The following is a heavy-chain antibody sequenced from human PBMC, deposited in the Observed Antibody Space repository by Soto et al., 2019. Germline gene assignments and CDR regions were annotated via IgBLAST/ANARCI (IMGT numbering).Heavy chain of an antibody. D-gene: IGHD2-2*01. CDR2: INPGNGDT. V-gene: IGHV1-3*01. CDR3: ARTDCSSTSCYNYYYYGMDV. CDR1: GYSFTKYG. Sequence: ASVKVSCKTSGYSFTKYGLHRVRQAPGQRLEWMGWINPGNGDTKYSQKFQGRVTITRDTSATTAYMELSSLRSEDSAVFYCARTDCSSTSCYNYYYYGMDVWGQGTTVTVSS. J-gene: IGHJ6*02.